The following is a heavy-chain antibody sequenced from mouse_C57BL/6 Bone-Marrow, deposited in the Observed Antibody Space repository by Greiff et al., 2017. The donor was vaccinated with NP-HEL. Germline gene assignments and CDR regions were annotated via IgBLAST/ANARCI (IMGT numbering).Heavy chain of an antibody. CDR3: AREGYDYDGIWFAY. D-gene: IGHD2-4*01. CDR2: INPSSGYT. V-gene: IGHV1-4*01. Sequence: QVQLQQSGAELARPGASVKMSCKASGYTFTSYTMHWVKQRPGQGLEWIGYINPSSGYTKSNQKFKDKATLTVDKSSSTAYMQLSSLTSEDSAVYYCAREGYDYDGIWFAYWGQGTLVTVSA. CDR1: GYTFTSYT. J-gene: IGHJ3*01.